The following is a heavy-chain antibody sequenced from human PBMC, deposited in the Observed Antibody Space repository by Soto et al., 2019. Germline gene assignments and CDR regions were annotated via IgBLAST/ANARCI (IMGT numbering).Heavy chain of an antibody. J-gene: IGHJ4*02. CDR2: INSDGSST. Sequence: GGSLRLSCAASGFTFSSYWMHWVRQAPGKGLVWVSRINSDGSSTSYADSVKGRFIISRDNAKNTLYLQMNSLRAEDTAVYYCARPRYDSSGTPFDHWGQGTLVTVSS. CDR3: ARPRYDSSGTPFDH. V-gene: IGHV3-74*01. CDR1: GFTFSSYW. D-gene: IGHD3-22*01.